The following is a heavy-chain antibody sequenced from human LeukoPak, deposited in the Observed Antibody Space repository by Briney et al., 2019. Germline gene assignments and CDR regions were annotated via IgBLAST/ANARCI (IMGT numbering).Heavy chain of an antibody. J-gene: IGHJ4*02. CDR2: IYSSGNT. V-gene: IGHV4-4*07. D-gene: IGHD5-24*01. Sequence: PSETLSLTCTVSGGSINSYYWSWIRQPAGKGLEWIGRIYSSGNTNYNPSLKSRVTISLDKSKNQFSLKLYSVTAADTAVYYCARDAWPRDGGLVPYYFDSWGQGTLVTVSS. CDR1: GGSINSYY. CDR3: ARDAWPRDGGLVPYYFDS.